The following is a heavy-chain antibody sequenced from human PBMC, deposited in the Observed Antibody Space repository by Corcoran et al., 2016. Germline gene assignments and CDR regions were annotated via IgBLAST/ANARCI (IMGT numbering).Heavy chain of an antibody. J-gene: IGHJ6*02. CDR1: GFTFSSYG. Sequence: QVQLVESGGGVVQPGRSLRLSCAASGFTFSSYGMHWVRQAPGKGLEWVAVISYDGSNKYYADSVKGRFTISRDNSKNTLYLQMNSLRAEDTAVCYCAKATEPYYYGMDVWGQGTTVTVSS. CDR3: AKATEPYYYGMDV. V-gene: IGHV3-30*18. CDR2: ISYDGSNK.